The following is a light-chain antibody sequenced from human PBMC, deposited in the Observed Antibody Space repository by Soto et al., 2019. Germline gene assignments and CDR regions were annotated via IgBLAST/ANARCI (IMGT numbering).Light chain of an antibody. CDR2: GAS. CDR1: ESVSSH. J-gene: IGKJ2*01. CDR3: QHYNNWPHT. Sequence: ERVMTQSPATLSVSPGERATLSCRASESVSSHLAWYQQKPGLAPRLLIYGASTRATGVPARFIGSGSGTEFTLTISSLQYEDFAIYYCQHYNNWPHTFGQGTKVDIK. V-gene: IGKV3-15*01.